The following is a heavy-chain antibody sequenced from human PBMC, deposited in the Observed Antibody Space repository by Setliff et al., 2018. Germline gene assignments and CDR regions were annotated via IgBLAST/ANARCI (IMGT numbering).Heavy chain of an antibody. V-gene: IGHV4-38-2*01. D-gene: IGHD3-3*01. CDR3: VRGFTIFGVVKLERWFDP. CDR2: ISHSGST. J-gene: IGHJ5*02. Sequence: SETLSFTCAVSGYSTNSDCFWGWIRQPPGKGLEWIGTISHSGSTSYNSSLKSRVTMSVDTSKNQFFLKLSSVTAADTAVYYCVRGFTIFGVVKLERWFDPWGQGTLVTVS. CDR1: GYSTNSDCF.